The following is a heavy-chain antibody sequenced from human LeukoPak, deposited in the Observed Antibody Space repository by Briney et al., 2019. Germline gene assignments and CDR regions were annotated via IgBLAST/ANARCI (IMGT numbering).Heavy chain of an antibody. CDR2: ISSRVSYI. CDR1: GFTFSNYN. D-gene: IGHD2-15*01. J-gene: IGHJ6*02. V-gene: IGHV3-21*01. CDR3: TKDGRVASAATRPTYYYGMDV. Sequence: GGSLRLSCAASGFTFSNYNINWVRQAPGKGLEWVSCISSRVSYIYYADSVKGRFTISRDNAKNSLYLQMNSLRAEDTAVYYCTKDGRVASAATRPTYYYGMDVWGQGTTVIVSS.